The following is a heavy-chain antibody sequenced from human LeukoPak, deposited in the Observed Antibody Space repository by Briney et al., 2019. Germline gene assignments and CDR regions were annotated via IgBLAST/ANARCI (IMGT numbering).Heavy chain of an antibody. CDR2: INPNNDGT. D-gene: IGHD4-23*01. J-gene: IGHJ4*02. CDR1: GYTFTNYY. Sequence: APVKVSCKASGYTFTNYYMHWVRQAPGLGLEWMGWINPNNDGTNYAAQKFQGRVTMTRDTSISTAYMELSSLTSDDTAVYYCARVFFYGGNSVPFDYWGQGTLVTVSS. V-gene: IGHV1-2*02. CDR3: ARVFFYGGNSVPFDY.